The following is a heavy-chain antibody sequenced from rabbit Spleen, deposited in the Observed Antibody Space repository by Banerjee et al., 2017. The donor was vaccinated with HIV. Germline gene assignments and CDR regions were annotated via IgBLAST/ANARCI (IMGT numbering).Heavy chain of an antibody. CDR3: AISSPGSSYGFNL. CDR1: GVDLISYYY. D-gene: IGHD8-1*01. J-gene: IGHJ4*01. V-gene: IGHV1S40*01. CDR2: IYTGSDSA. Sequence: QSLEESGGGLVKPEGALTLTCTASGVDLISYYYMCWGRQAPGKGLEWIACIYTGSDSAYYASWEKGRFTIYNTSSTTVTLQMTRLTAAATASYFCAISSPGSSYGFNLWGPGTLVTVS.